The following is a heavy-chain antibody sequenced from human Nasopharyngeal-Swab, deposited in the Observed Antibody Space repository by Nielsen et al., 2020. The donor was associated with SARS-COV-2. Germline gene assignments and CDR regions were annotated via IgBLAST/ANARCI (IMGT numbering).Heavy chain of an antibody. J-gene: IGHJ4*02. Sequence: GGSLRLSCAASGFTFSTYGMNWVRQAPGKGLEWVSSISGTSSYIYYADSVKGRFTISRDNAKNSLYLQMNSLRAEDTAVYYCARVAGITIFTDTTFDYWGQGTLVTVSS. V-gene: IGHV3-21*01. CDR1: GFTFSTYG. D-gene: IGHD3-9*01. CDR3: ARVAGITIFTDTTFDY. CDR2: ISGTSSYI.